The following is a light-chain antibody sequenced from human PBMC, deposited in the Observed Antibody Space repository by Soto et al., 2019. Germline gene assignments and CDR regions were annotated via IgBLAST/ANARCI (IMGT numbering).Light chain of an antibody. CDR1: QSVSSN. V-gene: IGKV3-15*01. J-gene: IGKJ4*01. CDR3: QQYNDWPLLT. CDR2: GAF. Sequence: EIVMTQSPATLSVSPGERATLSCRASQSVSSNIAWYQQKPGQAPRLLIYGAFTRATGIPAKFSGSGSGTEFTLTISSLQSEDFAVYYCQQYNDWPLLTFGGGTKVDIK.